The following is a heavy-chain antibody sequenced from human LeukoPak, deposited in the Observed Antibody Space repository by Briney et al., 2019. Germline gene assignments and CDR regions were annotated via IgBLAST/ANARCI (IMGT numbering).Heavy chain of an antibody. J-gene: IGHJ3*01. CDR3: AVAGVRHYDSSGLYAFV. CDR1: GGFFSGYY. Sequence: PSETLSLTCAVYGGFFSGYYWSWIRQPPGKGLEWIGEINHSGSTNYNPPLKSRVSISVDTSKNQFFLKLISVTAADTAVYYCAVAGVRHYDSSGLYAFVWGQGTMVTVSS. D-gene: IGHD3-22*01. V-gene: IGHV4-34*01. CDR2: INHSGST.